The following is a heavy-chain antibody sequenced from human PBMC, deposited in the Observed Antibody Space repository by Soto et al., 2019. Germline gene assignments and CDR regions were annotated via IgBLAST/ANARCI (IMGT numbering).Heavy chain of an antibody. D-gene: IGHD3-3*01. Sequence: HPGGSLRLSCAASGFTFSSYWMSWVRQAPGKGLEWVANIKQDGSEKYYVDSVKGRFTISRDNAKNSLYLQMNSLRAEDTAVYYCARDNADFYYYYYGMDVWGQGTTVTVSS. CDR1: GFTFSSYW. J-gene: IGHJ6*02. CDR3: ARDNADFYYYYYGMDV. V-gene: IGHV3-7*03. CDR2: IKQDGSEK.